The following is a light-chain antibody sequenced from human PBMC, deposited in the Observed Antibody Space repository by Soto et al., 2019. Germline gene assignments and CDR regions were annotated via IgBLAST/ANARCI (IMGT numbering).Light chain of an antibody. Sequence: QSALTQPVSVSGSPGQSITISCTGTSSDVGSYNLVSWYQQNPGKAPKLMIYEGNKRPSGASNRFSGSKSGNTASLTISGLQAEDEADYYCCSYAGSSSWVFGGGTKLTVL. CDR2: EGN. J-gene: IGLJ3*02. V-gene: IGLV2-23*01. CDR1: SSDVGSYNL. CDR3: CSYAGSSSWV.